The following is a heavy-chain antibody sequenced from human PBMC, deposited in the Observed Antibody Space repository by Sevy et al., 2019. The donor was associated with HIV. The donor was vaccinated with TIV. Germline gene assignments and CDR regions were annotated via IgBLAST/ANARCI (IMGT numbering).Heavy chain of an antibody. V-gene: IGHV3-30*02. CDR1: GFTFSTYG. CDR3: AKVLHIVVVPAAIDYYYGMDV. Sequence: GGSLRLSCAASGFTFSTYGMHWVLQAPGKGLEWVAFIRFDGTIQYYTDSVKGRLTISRDNSKNTLYLQMNSLRAEDTAVYFCAKVLHIVVVPAAIDYYYGMDVWGQGTTVTVSS. D-gene: IGHD2-2*01. J-gene: IGHJ6*02. CDR2: IRFDGTIQ.